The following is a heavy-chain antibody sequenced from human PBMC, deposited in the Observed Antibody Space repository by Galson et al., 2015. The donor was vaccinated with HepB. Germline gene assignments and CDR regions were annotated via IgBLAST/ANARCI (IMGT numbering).Heavy chain of an antibody. V-gene: IGHV3-13*01. Sequence: SLRLSCAASGFTFNTYDMHWVRQGIGKGLEWVSGIGIAGDTYYPDSVKGRFTISKEDAKNSLFLQMNSLRAGDTAVYYCARAQIDSESSGYYYDFWGQGTLVTVSS. CDR1: GFTFNTYD. CDR3: ARAQIDSESSGYYYDF. CDR2: IGIAGDT. J-gene: IGHJ4*02. D-gene: IGHD3-22*01.